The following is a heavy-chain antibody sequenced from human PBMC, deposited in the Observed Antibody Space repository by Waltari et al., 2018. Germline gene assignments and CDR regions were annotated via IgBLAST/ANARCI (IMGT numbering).Heavy chain of an antibody. CDR2: SYHSGRT. Sequence: QVQLQESGPGLVKPSETLSLTCPVPGYSISTGYHWGWIRRPPGKGLAWIGSSYHSGRTYYNPSLKSRVTISVDTSKNQFSLKLSSVTAADTAVYYCARALTSSSSPFDYWGQGTLVTVSS. CDR3: ARALTSSSSPFDY. D-gene: IGHD6-6*01. V-gene: IGHV4-38-2*01. J-gene: IGHJ4*02. CDR1: GYSISTGYH.